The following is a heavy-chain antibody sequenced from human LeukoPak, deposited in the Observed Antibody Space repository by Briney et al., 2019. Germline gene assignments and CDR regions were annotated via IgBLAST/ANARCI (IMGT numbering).Heavy chain of an antibody. CDR1: GFTFRTYW. D-gene: IGHD2-21*02. Sequence: GGSRRLSRAASGFTFRTYWMSWVRQAPGKGLEWVANIHPDGIEKYHVDSVKGRFTIFRDNARNLLYLQMSSLRADDTAVYYCSRGDDFSGDSWGQGTLVTVSS. V-gene: IGHV3-7*04. J-gene: IGHJ5*01. CDR2: IHPDGIEK. CDR3: SRGDDFSGDS.